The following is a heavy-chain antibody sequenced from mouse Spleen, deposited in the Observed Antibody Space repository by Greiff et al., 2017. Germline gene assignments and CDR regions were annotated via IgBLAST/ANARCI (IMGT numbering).Heavy chain of an antibody. Sequence: EVKLMESGGGLVKPGGSLKLSCAASGFTFSSYAMSWVRQTPEKRLEWVATISSGGSYTYYPDSVKGRFTISRDNAKNTLYLQMSSLRSEDTAMYYCARRQGSYGYFDVWGAGTTVTVSS. CDR1: GFTFSSYA. CDR2: ISSGGSYT. D-gene: IGHD1-1*01. J-gene: IGHJ1*01. V-gene: IGHV5-9-1*01. CDR3: ARRQGSYGYFDV.